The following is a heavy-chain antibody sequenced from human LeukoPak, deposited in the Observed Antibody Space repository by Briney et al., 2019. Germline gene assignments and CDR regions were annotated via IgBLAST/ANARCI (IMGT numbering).Heavy chain of an antibody. CDR3: ARVDSDIAAAGTGPYNWFDP. Sequence: GASVKVSCKASGYTFTSYGISWVRQAPGQGLEWMGWISDYNGNTNYAQKLQGRVTMTTDTSTSTAYMELRSLRSDDTAVYYCARVDSDIAAAGTGPYNWFDPWGQGTLVTVSS. CDR1: GYTFTSYG. D-gene: IGHD6-13*01. CDR2: ISDYNGNT. V-gene: IGHV1-18*01. J-gene: IGHJ5*02.